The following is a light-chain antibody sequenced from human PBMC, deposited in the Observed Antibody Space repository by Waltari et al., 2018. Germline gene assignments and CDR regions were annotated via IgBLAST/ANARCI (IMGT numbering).Light chain of an antibody. V-gene: IGLV1-44*01. J-gene: IGLJ3*02. CDR2: TSN. CDR1: NSNIGTNN. CDR3: VSWDDSLNGWV. Sequence: QSVLTQPPSTSGTPGQRVSISCSGTNSNIGTNNVNWYQQVPGTAPKLLSYTSNQRPSAVPDRFSGSQSGASAALAITGLQPEDEGDYYCVSWDDSLNGWVFGGGTKLTVL.